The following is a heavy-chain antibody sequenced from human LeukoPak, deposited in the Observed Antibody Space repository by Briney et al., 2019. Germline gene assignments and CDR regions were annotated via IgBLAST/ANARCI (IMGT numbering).Heavy chain of an antibody. Sequence: GGPLRLSCAASGSTFSRYAMSWVRRAPGKGLEWLSAISESDGSTYYADSVKGRFTISRDNSKNTLYLQMNSLGADDTAVYFCAKDISQGYTFGSIEEDYWGQGTLVTVSS. CDR2: ISESDGST. J-gene: IGHJ4*02. V-gene: IGHV3-23*01. CDR1: GSTFSRYA. CDR3: AKDISQGYTFGSIEEDY. D-gene: IGHD5-18*01.